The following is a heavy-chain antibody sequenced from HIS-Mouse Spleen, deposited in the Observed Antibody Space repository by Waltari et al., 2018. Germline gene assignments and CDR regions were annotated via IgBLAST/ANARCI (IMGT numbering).Heavy chain of an antibody. CDR2: IYYGGRP. CDR1: GGSISSSSYY. Sequence: QLQLQESGPGLVKPSETLSLTCTVSGGSISSSSYYWGWIRQPPGTGLGGIGSIYYGGRPTSNPSPKSRVTISVDTSKNQFSLKLSSVTAADTAVYYCAREIPYSSSWYDWYFDLWGRGTLVTVSS. V-gene: IGHV4-39*07. J-gene: IGHJ2*01. CDR3: AREIPYSSSWYDWYFDL. D-gene: IGHD6-13*01.